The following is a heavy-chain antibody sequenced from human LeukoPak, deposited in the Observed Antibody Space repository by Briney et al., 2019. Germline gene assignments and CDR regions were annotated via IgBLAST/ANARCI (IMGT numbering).Heavy chain of an antibody. J-gene: IGHJ4*02. Sequence: ASVKVSCKASGYTFTSYYMHWVRQAPGQGLEWMGWVNPDSGGTNYAQKFQGRVTMTRDTSTSTAYMELSRLRSDDTAVYYCAAVIHTRYFEWLAFDYWGQGTLVTVSS. D-gene: IGHD3-9*01. CDR2: VNPDSGGT. CDR3: AAVIHTRYFEWLAFDY. V-gene: IGHV1-2*02. CDR1: GYTFTSYY.